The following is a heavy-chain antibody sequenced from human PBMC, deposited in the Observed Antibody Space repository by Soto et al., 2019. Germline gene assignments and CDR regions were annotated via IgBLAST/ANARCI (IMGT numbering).Heavy chain of an antibody. CDR3: AREPDITMVRDTDYYYGMDV. Sequence: SVKVSCKASGGTFSSYTISWVRQAPGQGLEWMGRIIPILGIANYAQKFQGRVTITADKSTSTAYMELSSLRSEDTAVYYCAREPDITMVRDTDYYYGMDVWG. J-gene: IGHJ6*02. D-gene: IGHD3-10*01. CDR1: GGTFSSYT. CDR2: IIPILGIA. V-gene: IGHV1-69*04.